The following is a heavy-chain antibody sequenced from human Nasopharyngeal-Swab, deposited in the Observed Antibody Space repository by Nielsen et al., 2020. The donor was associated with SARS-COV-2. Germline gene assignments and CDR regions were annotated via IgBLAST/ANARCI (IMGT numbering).Heavy chain of an antibody. CDR2: MYPRDSDT. V-gene: IGHV5-51*01. D-gene: IGHD1-7*01. J-gene: IGHJ4*02. Sequence: GESLKISCKGSGYSFSSYWIGWVRQMPGKGLEWMGIMYPRDSDTRYSPSFQGQVTISADRSISTAYLQWSSLKASDTAMYYCATAYNGNYYWDYWGQGTLVTVSS. CDR3: ATAYNGNYYWDY. CDR1: GYSFSSYW.